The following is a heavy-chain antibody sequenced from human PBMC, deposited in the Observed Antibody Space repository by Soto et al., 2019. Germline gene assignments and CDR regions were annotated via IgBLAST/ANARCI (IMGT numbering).Heavy chain of an antibody. Sequence: SETLSLTCAVYGGSFSGYYWSWIRQPPGKGLEWIGEINHSGSTNYNPSLKSRVTISVDTSKNQFSLKLSSVTAADTAVYYCARGRNWNYVYYYYYGMDVWGQGTTVT. CDR3: ARGRNWNYVYYYYYGMDV. V-gene: IGHV4-34*01. D-gene: IGHD1-7*01. CDR1: GGSFSGYY. CDR2: INHSGST. J-gene: IGHJ6*02.